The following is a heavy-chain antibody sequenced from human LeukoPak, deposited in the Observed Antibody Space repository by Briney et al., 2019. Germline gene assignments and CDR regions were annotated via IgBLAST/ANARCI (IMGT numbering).Heavy chain of an antibody. D-gene: IGHD1-1*01. Sequence: GGSLRLSCAASGFTFSSYSMNWVRQAPGKGLEWVSSISSSSSYIYYADSVKGRFTISRDNSKNTLSLQMNSLRSEDTALYYCAKKRYGTFDYWGQGTLVTVSS. CDR3: AKKRYGTFDY. CDR2: ISSSSSYI. CDR1: GFTFSSYS. V-gene: IGHV3-21*04. J-gene: IGHJ4*02.